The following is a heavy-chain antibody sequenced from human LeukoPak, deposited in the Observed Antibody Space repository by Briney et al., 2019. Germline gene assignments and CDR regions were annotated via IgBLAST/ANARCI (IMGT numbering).Heavy chain of an antibody. CDR1: GFPFSSYE. CDR2: ISSSGSTI. J-gene: IGHJ4*02. CDR3: AVRDSSGYYYDY. D-gene: IGHD3-22*01. Sequence: PGGSLRLSCAASGFPFSSYETNLVRQAPGKGLEWVSYISSSGSTIYYADSVKGRFTISRDNAKNSLYLQMNSLRAEDTAVYYCAVRDSSGYYYDYWGQGTLVTVSS. V-gene: IGHV3-48*03.